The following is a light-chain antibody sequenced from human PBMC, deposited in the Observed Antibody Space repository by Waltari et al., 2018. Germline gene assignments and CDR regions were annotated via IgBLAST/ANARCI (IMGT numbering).Light chain of an antibody. V-gene: IGKV1-33*01. CDR1: QDISNY. J-gene: IGKJ5*01. Sequence: DIQMTQSQSSLSASVGDRVTITCQASQDISNYLNWYQPKPGKAPKLLIYDASNLETGVPSRFSGSGSGTDFTFTISSLQPEDIATYYCQQYDNLPPGITFGQGTRLEIK. CDR2: DAS. CDR3: QQYDNLPPGIT.